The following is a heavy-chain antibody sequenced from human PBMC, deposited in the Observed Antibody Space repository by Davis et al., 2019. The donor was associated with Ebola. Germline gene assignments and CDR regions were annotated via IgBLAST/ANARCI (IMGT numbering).Heavy chain of an antibody. J-gene: IGHJ6*02. CDR1: GFTFSSYA. D-gene: IGHD4-17*01. CDR3: AKGSLYGSRSITAGMDV. Sequence: GESLKIPCAASGFTFSSYAMSWVRQAPGKGLEWVSDINVSGHNTYYADSVKGRFTFSRDNSKNTLYLQMNSLRAEDTAIYYCAKGSLYGSRSITAGMDVWGQGTTVTVSS. CDR2: INVSGHNT. V-gene: IGHV3-23*01.